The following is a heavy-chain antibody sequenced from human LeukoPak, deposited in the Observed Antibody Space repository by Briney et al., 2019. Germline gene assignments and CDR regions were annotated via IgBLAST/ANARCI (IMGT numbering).Heavy chain of an antibody. J-gene: IGHJ4*02. V-gene: IGHV4-34*01. D-gene: IGHD2-15*01. CDR2: INHSGST. CDR1: GGSFSGYY. CDR3: ARVSFLGYCSGGSCYLDY. Sequence: SETLSLTCAVYGGSFSGYYWSWIRQPPGKGLEWIGEINHSGSTNYNPSLKSRVTISVDTSKNQFSLKLSSVTAVDTAVYYCARVSFLGYCSGGSCYLDYWGQGTLVTVSS.